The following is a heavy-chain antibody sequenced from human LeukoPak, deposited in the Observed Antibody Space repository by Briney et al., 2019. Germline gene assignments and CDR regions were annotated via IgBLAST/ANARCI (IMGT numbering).Heavy chain of an antibody. V-gene: IGHV1-46*01. CDR3: ARGAAVSIAARPDIDY. D-gene: IGHD6-6*01. Sequence: ASVKVSCKASGYTFTSYYMHWVRQAPGQGLEWMGIINPSGGSTSYAQKFQGRVTMTRDTSTSTDYMELSSLRSEDTAVYYCARGAAVSIAARPDIDYWGQGTLVTVSS. CDR2: INPSGGST. J-gene: IGHJ4*02. CDR1: GYTFTSYY.